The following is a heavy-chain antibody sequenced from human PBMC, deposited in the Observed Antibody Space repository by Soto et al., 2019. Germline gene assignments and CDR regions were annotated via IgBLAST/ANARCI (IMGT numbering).Heavy chain of an antibody. D-gene: IGHD1-26*01. J-gene: IGHJ4*02. CDR1: GFTFSSYA. Sequence: GGSLRLSCAASGFTFSSYAMSWVRQAPGKGLEWVSAISGSGGSTYYADSVKGRFTISRDNAKNTLYLQMNSLRAEDTAVYYCARVVTHYNGSYRTIDYWGQGTLVTVSS. V-gene: IGHV3-23*01. CDR2: ISGSGGST. CDR3: ARVVTHYNGSYRTIDY.